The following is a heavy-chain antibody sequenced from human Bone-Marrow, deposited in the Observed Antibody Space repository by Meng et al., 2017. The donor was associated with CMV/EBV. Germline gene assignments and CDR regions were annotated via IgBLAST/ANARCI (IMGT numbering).Heavy chain of an antibody. V-gene: IGHV3-21*04. CDR2: ISSSSSYI. CDR1: GLTFSSYS. J-gene: IGHJ5*02. Sequence: GESLKISCAASGLTFSSYSMNWVRQAPGKRLEWVSSISSSSSYIYYADSVKGRFTISRDNAKNSLYLQMNSLRAEDTAVYYCARRTLIIETTKAWFDPWGQGTLVTVSS. CDR3: ARRTLIIETTKAWFDP. D-gene: IGHD1-14*01.